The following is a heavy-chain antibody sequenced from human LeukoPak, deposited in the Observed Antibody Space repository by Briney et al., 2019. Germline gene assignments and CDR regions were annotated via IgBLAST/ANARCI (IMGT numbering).Heavy chain of an antibody. V-gene: IGHV4-39*07. CDR3: ARVGQQLVTGWFDP. CDR2: IYYSGST. Sequence: SETLSLTCTVSGGSISSSSYYWGWIRQPPGKGLEWIGSIYYSGSTYYSPSLKSRVTISVDTSKNQFSLKLSSVTAADTAVYYCARVGQQLVTGWFDPWGQGTLVTVSS. J-gene: IGHJ5*02. CDR1: GGSISSSSYY. D-gene: IGHD6-13*01.